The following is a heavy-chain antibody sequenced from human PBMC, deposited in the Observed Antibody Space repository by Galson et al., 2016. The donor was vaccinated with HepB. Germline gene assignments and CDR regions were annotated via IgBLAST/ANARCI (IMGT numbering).Heavy chain of an antibody. D-gene: IGHD2-15*01. V-gene: IGHV3-30-3*01. CDR2: VSYEGSRK. CDR3: ARAEDTTSWPKDS. Sequence: SLRLSCAASGFSFGSYAMHWVRQAPGKGLEWVALVSYEGSRKFYADSVKGRFSISRDNSQNTVYLQINSLRTNDTAVYYCARAEDTTSWPKDSWGQGTLVTVSS. CDR1: GFSFGSYA. J-gene: IGHJ4*02.